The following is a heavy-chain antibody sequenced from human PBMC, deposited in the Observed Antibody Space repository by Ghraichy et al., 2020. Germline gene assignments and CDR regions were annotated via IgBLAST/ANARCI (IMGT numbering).Heavy chain of an antibody. CDR3: AHTNGFDFWSGYFYYYYYYYMDV. CDR1: GFSLSTSGVG. CDR2: IYWDDDK. Sequence: SGPTLVKPTQTLTLTCTFSGFSLSTSGVGVGWIRQPPGKALEWLALIYWDDDKRYSPSLKSRLTITKDTSKNQVVLTMTNMDPVDTATYYCAHTNGFDFWSGYFYYYYYYYMDVWGKGTTVTVSS. D-gene: IGHD3-3*01. J-gene: IGHJ6*03. V-gene: IGHV2-5*02.